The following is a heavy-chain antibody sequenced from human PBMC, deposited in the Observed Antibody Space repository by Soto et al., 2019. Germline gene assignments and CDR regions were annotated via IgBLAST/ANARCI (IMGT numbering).Heavy chain of an antibody. D-gene: IGHD1-1*01. Sequence: QLLESGGGFVQPGGSLRLSCVASGFTFSNFSMAWVRQAPGEGLEWVSAISGSGDDTFYADSMKGRFTISRDNSKYTLYRQINSLRAEDTVVYYCANPIPKTGTTFGFWGQGTLVTVCS. J-gene: IGHJ4*02. V-gene: IGHV3-23*01. CDR1: GFTFSNFS. CDR2: ISGSGDDT. CDR3: ANPIPKTGTTFGF.